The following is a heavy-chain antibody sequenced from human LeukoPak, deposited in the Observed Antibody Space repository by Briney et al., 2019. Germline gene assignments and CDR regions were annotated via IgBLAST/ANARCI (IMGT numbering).Heavy chain of an antibody. CDR3: ARANAAYYDYVWGSYRLNWFDP. D-gene: IGHD3-16*02. Sequence: PSETLSLTCTVSGGSISSYYWSWIRQPPGKGLEWIGYIYYSGSTNYNPSLKSRVTISVDTSKNQFSLKLSSVTAADTAVYYCARANAAYYDYVWGSYRLNWFDPWGQGTLVTVSS. CDR1: GGSISSYY. CDR2: IYYSGST. V-gene: IGHV4-59*01. J-gene: IGHJ5*02.